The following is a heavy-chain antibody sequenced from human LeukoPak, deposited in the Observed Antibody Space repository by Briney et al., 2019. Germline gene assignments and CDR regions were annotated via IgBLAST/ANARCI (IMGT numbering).Heavy chain of an antibody. J-gene: IGHJ4*02. D-gene: IGHD6-13*01. CDR1: GFTFSTFA. Sequence: GGSLRLSCAASGFTFSTFAMSWVRQAPGKGLEWVSAISDTGTTYYADSVKGRFTISRDNSKNTLYLQMNSLRDDDTAVYYCAKSRDSSWSFYFDYWGQGSLVTVSS. V-gene: IGHV3-23*01. CDR3: AKSRDSSWSFYFDY. CDR2: ISDTGTT.